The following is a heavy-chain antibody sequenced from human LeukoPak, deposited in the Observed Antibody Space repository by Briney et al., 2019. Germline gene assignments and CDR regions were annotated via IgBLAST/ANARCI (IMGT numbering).Heavy chain of an antibody. Sequence: PGGSLRLSCAASGFTFSSYAMSWVRQPPGKGLEWVANTNQDESEKNYVDSVKGRFTISRDNSKNTLYLQMNSLRAEDTAVYYCARGVVPAAKRLYYYGMDVWGQGTTVTVSS. CDR3: ARGVVPAAKRLYYYGMDV. CDR2: TNQDESEK. J-gene: IGHJ6*02. V-gene: IGHV3-7*05. D-gene: IGHD2-2*01. CDR1: GFTFSSYA.